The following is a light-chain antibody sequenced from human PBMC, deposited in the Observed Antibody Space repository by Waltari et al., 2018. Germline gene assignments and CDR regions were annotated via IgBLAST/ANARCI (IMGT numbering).Light chain of an antibody. V-gene: IGLV2-14*03. CDR2: DVN. CDR1: SSDVGGYNY. CDR3: SSYTSSSTLV. Sequence: QSALTQPASVSGSPGQSITISCTGTSSDVGGYNYVSWYQQHPGKAPKLMIYDVNNRPSGVSKRCSGAKSGNTASLTISGLQAEDEADYFCSSYTSSSTLVFGGGTKLTVL. J-gene: IGLJ2*01.